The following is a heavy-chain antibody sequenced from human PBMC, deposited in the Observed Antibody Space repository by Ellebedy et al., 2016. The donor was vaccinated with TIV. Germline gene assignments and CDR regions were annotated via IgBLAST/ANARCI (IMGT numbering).Heavy chain of an antibody. Sequence: GESLKISCAGSGFTFDEIGMSWVRQTPGKGLEWVSGINWNGDTTSYGDCVKGRFTISRDNAQTSLYLQMSSLRAEATALYYCARGGNAESAVSHWGQGTLVTVSS. CDR1: GFTFDEIG. J-gene: IGHJ4*02. CDR2: INWNGDTT. D-gene: IGHD1-14*01. V-gene: IGHV3-20*04. CDR3: ARGGNAESAVSH.